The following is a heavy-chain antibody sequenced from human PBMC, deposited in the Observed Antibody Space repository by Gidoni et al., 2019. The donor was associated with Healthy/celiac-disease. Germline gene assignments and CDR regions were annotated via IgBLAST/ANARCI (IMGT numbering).Heavy chain of an antibody. CDR3: ATPTSIAARPAMDV. CDR2: IITIFGTA. CDR1: GGTFSSYA. J-gene: IGHJ6*03. V-gene: IGHV1-69*01. Sequence: QVQLVQSGAEVKKPGASVKVSGKASGGTFSSYAIRWVRQAPGQGLEWMGGIITIFGTANYAQKFTGRVTITADASTSTAYMELSSLRSEDTAVYYCATPTSIAARPAMDVWGKGTTVTVSS. D-gene: IGHD6-6*01.